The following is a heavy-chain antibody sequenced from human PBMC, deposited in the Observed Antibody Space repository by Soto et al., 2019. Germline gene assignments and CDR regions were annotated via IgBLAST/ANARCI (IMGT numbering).Heavy chain of an antibody. V-gene: IGHV1-18*01. CDR1: GYTFIRYG. D-gene: IGHD3-16*01. J-gene: IGHJ6*02. CDR3: ARGGYYDNSWGKLSHYGLDV. CDR2: ISPYNDYT. Sequence: QVQLAQSANEVKKPGASVRVSCKAAGYTFIRYGIAWVRQAPGQGLEWMGWISPYNDYTVYAQKFQGRVSMTADTSTRIVYMNLRGLKSDETGVYYCARGGYYDNSWGKLSHYGLDVWGRGTSVSVSS.